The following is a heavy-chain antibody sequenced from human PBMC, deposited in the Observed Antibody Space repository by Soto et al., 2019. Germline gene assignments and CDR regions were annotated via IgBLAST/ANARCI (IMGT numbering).Heavy chain of an antibody. D-gene: IGHD3-16*02. CDR1: GGSISSSSYY. CDR2: IYYSGST. J-gene: IGHJ6*03. V-gene: IGHV4-39*01. Sequence: PSETLSLTCTVSGGSISSSSYYWGWIRQPPGKGLEWIGSIYYSGSTYYNPSLKSRVTISVDTSKNQFSLKLSSVTAADTAVYYCARQAVGTSYQQKYMDFPCTGPMVTLFS. CDR3: ARQAVGTSYQQKYMDF.